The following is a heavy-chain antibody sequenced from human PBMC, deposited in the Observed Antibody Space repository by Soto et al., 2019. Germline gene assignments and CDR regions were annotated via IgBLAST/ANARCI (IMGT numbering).Heavy chain of an antibody. D-gene: IGHD4-17*01. CDR3: ARHFGNYGDWAFDF. CDR1: GFTFSSYA. V-gene: IGHV3-64D*06. J-gene: IGHJ4*02. CDR2: ISSNGGST. Sequence: PGGSLRLSCSASGFTFSSYAMHWVRQAPGKGLEYVSAISSNGGSTYYADSVKGRFTISRDNSKNTLYLQMSSLRAEDTAVYYCARHFGNYGDWAFDFWGQGTLVTVSS.